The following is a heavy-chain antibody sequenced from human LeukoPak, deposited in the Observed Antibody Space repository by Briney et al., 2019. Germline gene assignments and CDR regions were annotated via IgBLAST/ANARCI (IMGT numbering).Heavy chain of an antibody. J-gene: IGHJ6*02. Sequence: ASVKVSCKASGYTFTGYYMHWVRQAPGQGLEWMGWINPNSGGTNYAQKFQGRVTMTRDTSISTAYMELSRLRSDDTAVYYCARDLAVAGLGMDVWGQGTTVTVSS. V-gene: IGHV1-2*02. CDR2: INPNSGGT. CDR1: GYTFTGYY. CDR3: ARDLAVAGLGMDV. D-gene: IGHD6-19*01.